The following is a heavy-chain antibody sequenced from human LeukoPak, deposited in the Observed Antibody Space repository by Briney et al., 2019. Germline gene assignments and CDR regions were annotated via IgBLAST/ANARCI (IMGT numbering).Heavy chain of an antibody. CDR3: ARLEYSSSSVVY. V-gene: IGHV3-53*04. D-gene: IGHD6-6*01. CDR1: GFTISSNY. Sequence: PGGSLRLSCAASGFTISSNYMSWVRQAPGKGLEGVSVIYSGGSTYYTDSVKGRFTISRHNSKNTLYLQMNSLRAEDTAVYYCARLEYSSSSVVYWGQGTLVTVSS. CDR2: IYSGGST. J-gene: IGHJ4*02.